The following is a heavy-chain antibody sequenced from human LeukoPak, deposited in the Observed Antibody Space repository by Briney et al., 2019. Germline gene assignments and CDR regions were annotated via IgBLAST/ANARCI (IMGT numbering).Heavy chain of an antibody. CDR1: GGSMSSYY. D-gene: IGHD3-16*02. Sequence: PSETLSLTCTVSGGSMSSYYWSWIRQPPGKGLEWIGYISYSGNTNYNPSLKSRVTMSVDTSNNEYSLKLRSVTPADTAVYYCARGGEKTQREFSGPFDYWGQGTLVTVSS. V-gene: IGHV4-59*01. J-gene: IGHJ4*02. CDR2: ISYSGNT. CDR3: ARGGEKTQREFSGPFDY.